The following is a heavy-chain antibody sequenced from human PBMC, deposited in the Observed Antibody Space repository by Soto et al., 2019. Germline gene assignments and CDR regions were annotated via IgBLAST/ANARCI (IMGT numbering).Heavy chain of an antibody. D-gene: IGHD6-6*01. CDR3: ARAEYSSSSPDFDY. J-gene: IGHJ4*02. V-gene: IGHV6-1*01. CDR2: TYYRSKWYN. CDR1: GDSVSSNSSA. Sequence: SQTLSLTFAISGDSVSSNSSAWNWIRQSPSRGLEWLGRTYYRSKWYNDYAVSVKSRITINPDTSKNQFSLQLNSVTPEDTAVYYCARAEYSSSSPDFDYWGQGTLVTVST.